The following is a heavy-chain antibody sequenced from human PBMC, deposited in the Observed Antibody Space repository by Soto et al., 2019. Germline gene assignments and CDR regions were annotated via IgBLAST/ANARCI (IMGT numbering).Heavy chain of an antibody. CDR2: IYYSGST. D-gene: IGHD3-16*01. V-gene: IGHV4-39*01. Sequence: SETLSLTCTVSGGSISSSSYYWGWIRQPPGKGLEWIGSIYYSGSTYYNPSLKSRVTISVDTSKNQFSLKLSSVTAADTAVYYCASVPRRDFYDYIWGSHSEDTYYYYYMDVWGKGTTVTVSS. J-gene: IGHJ6*03. CDR3: ASVPRRDFYDYIWGSHSEDTYYYYYMDV. CDR1: GGSISSSSYY.